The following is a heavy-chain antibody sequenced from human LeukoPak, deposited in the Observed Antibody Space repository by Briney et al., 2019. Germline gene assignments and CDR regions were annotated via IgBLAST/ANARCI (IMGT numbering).Heavy chain of an antibody. CDR3: SRNGKWSGPNDY. D-gene: IGHD3-3*01. V-gene: IGHV3-11*04. CDR2: ISSGGSNI. CDR1: GFTFSDYS. Sequence: GGSLRLSCAVSGFTFSDYSMSWIRHAPGKGLEWVTYISSGGSNIHDADSVRGRFTISRDNTKNSLYLQMNSLRAEDTAVYYCSRNGKWSGPNDYWGQGTLVTVSS. J-gene: IGHJ4*02.